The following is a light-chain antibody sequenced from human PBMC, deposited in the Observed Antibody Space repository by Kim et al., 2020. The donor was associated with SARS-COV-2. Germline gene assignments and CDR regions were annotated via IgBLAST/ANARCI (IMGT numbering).Light chain of an antibody. CDR3: AACDDRLKGVL. J-gene: IGLJ2*01. CDR1: ISNIGINF. V-gene: IGLV1-47*01. CDR2: RDS. Sequence: GQRVTLACSGSISNIGINFVYWYQQLPGTAPNPLINRDSQWPSGVPDRFSGSKSGTSASLAISGLRSEDEADYYCAACDDRLKGVLFGGGTKLTVL.